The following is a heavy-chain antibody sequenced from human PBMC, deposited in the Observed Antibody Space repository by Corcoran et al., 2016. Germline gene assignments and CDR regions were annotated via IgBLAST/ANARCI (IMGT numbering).Heavy chain of an antibody. CDR1: GFNFRSFW. V-gene: IGHV3-7*03. CDR2: IQEEGSEK. J-gene: IGHJ4*02. D-gene: IGHD5-18*01. CDR3: ASIWSGYTYVDALDY. Sequence: EVQRVESGGGLVQPGGSLRLSCAASGFNFRSFWMNWVRQAPGRGLEWVANIQEEGSEKYYVDSVKGRLTIARDNAKNSLYLQMNSLRAEGTAVYFCASIWSGYTYVDALDYWGQGTLVTVSS.